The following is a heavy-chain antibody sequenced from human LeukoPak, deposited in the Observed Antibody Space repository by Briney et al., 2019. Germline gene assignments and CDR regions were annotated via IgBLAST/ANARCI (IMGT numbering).Heavy chain of an antibody. CDR3: ARSEPYYYYSMDV. CDR1: GGSISSYY. CDR2: IYYSGST. V-gene: IGHV4-59*08. J-gene: IGHJ6*02. D-gene: IGHD1-26*01. Sequence: PSETLSLTCTVSGGSISSYYWSWIRQPPGKGLEWIGYIYYSGSTNYNPSLKSRVTISVDTSKNQFSLKLSSVTAADTAVYYCARSEPYYYYSMDVWGQGTTVTVPS.